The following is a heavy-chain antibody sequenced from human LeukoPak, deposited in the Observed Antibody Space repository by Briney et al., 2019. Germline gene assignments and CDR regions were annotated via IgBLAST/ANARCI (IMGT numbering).Heavy chain of an antibody. D-gene: IGHD3-3*01. Sequence: SQTLSLTCTVSGGSISSGGYYWSWIRQPPGKGLEWIGYIYHSGSTYYNPSLKSRVTISVDRSKNQFSLKLSSVTAADTAVYYCARDGYDFWSGPPRWGQGTLVTVSS. CDR1: GGSISSGGYY. V-gene: IGHV4-30-2*01. J-gene: IGHJ4*02. CDR3: ARDGYDFWSGPPR. CDR2: IYHSGST.